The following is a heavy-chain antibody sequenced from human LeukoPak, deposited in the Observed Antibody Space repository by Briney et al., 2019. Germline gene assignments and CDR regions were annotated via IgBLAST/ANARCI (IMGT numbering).Heavy chain of an antibody. D-gene: IGHD3-10*01. CDR2: ISGSGEST. J-gene: IGHJ4*02. CDR1: GFIFSTYG. CDR3: AKRGLPDY. Sequence: GGSLRLSCAASGFIFSTYGMSWVRQAPGKGLEWVSAISGSGESTYYADSVKGRFTISRDNSKNTLYLQMNSLRAEDTAVYYCAKRGLPDYWGQGTLVTVSS. V-gene: IGHV3-23*01.